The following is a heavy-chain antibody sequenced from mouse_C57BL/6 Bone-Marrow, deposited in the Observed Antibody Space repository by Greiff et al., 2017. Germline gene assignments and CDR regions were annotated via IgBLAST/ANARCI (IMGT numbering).Heavy chain of an antibody. CDR3: ARSGGGPDFDY. CDR1: GYTFTSYW. CDR2: IYPASGST. J-gene: IGHJ2*01. Sequence: QVQLQQPGAELVKPGASVKMSCKASGYTFTSYWITWVKQRPGQGLEWIGDIYPASGSTNYNEKFKSKATLTVDTSSSTAYMQLTSLTSEDSAVYYCARSGGGPDFDYWGQGTTLTVSS. V-gene: IGHV1-55*01. D-gene: IGHD1-3*01.